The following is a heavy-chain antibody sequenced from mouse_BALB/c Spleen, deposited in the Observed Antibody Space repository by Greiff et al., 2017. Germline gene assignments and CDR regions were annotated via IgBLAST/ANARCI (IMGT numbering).Heavy chain of an antibody. J-gene: IGHJ4*01. CDR2: ISCYNGAT. CDR1: GYSFTGYY. D-gene: IGHD1-2*01. V-gene: IGHV1S34*01. CDR3: ARVPHYGSYYYAMDY. Sequence: LVKTGASVKISCKASGYSFTGYYMHWVKQSHGKSLEWIGYISCYNGATSYNQKFKGKATFTVDTSSSTAYMQFNSLTSEDSAVYYCARVPHYGSYYYAMDYWGQGTSVTVSS.